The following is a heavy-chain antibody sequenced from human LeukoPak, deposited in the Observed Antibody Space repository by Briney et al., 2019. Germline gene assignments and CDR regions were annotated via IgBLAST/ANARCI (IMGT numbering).Heavy chain of an antibody. J-gene: IGHJ6*03. V-gene: IGHV4-61*05. Sequence: SETLSLTCTVPGGSISSSSYYWGWIRQPPGKGLEWIGYIYYSGSTNYNPSLKSRVTISVDTSKNQFSLKLSSVTAADTAVYYCARRGRGVAAAGRGRYYYMDVWGKGTTVTISS. CDR3: ARRGRGVAAAGRGRYYYMDV. CDR1: GGSISSSSYY. CDR2: IYYSGST. D-gene: IGHD6-13*01.